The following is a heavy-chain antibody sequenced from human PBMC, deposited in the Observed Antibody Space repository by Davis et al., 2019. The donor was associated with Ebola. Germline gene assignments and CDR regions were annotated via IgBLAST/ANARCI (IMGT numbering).Heavy chain of an antibody. J-gene: IGHJ4*02. D-gene: IGHD3-10*01. Sequence: PGGSLRLSCAASGFTLSDYDMHWVRQGSGKGLEWLSGMGTAGDTYYPVSVKGRFTVSRENVKNSLYLQMNSLRPGDTAVYYCARGLYGLGSLWGQGTLVIVSS. CDR3: ARGLYGLGSL. CDR2: MGTAGDT. CDR1: GFTLSDYD. V-gene: IGHV3-13*01.